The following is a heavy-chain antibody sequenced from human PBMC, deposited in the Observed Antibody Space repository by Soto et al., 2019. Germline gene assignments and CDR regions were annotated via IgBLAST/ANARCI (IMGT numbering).Heavy chain of an antibody. CDR1: GFTFSSYA. CDR2: ISGSGGST. J-gene: IGHJ3*02. D-gene: IGHD3-16*01. Sequence: GGSLRLSCAASGFTFSSYAMSWVRQAPGKGLEWVSAISGSGGSTYYADSVKGRFTISRDNAKNSLYLQMNSLRAEDTAVYYCAKGRDVRGGALDIWGQGTMLTVSS. CDR3: AKGRDVRGGALDI. V-gene: IGHV3-23*01.